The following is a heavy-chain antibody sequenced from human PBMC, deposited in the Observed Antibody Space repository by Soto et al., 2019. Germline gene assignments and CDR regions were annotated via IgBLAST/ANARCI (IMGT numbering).Heavy chain of an antibody. D-gene: IGHD2-15*01. CDR1: GYTFTSYA. CDR2: INAGNGNT. Sequence: QVQLVQSGAEVKKPGASVKVSCKASGYTFTSYAMHWVRQAPGQRLEWMGWINAGNGNTKYTQKFQGRVTITRDTSASTAYMELSSLRSEDTAVYYCARGPGGPDGPGDYWGQGTLVTVSS. CDR3: ARGPGGPDGPGDY. V-gene: IGHV1-3*01. J-gene: IGHJ4*02.